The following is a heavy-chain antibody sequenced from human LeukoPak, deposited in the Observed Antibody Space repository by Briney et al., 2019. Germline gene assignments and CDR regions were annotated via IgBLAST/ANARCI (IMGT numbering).Heavy chain of an antibody. Sequence: SQTLSLTCTVSGGSISSSTYYWGWNRQPPGKGLEWIGSIYYSGSTSYNPSLKSRVTISVDTSKNQFSLKLSSVTAADTALYYCASVARSGYSYGVRFDYWGQGTLVTVSS. V-gene: IGHV4-39*07. CDR2: IYYSGST. D-gene: IGHD5-18*01. J-gene: IGHJ4*02. CDR1: GGSISSSTYY. CDR3: ASVARSGYSYGVRFDY.